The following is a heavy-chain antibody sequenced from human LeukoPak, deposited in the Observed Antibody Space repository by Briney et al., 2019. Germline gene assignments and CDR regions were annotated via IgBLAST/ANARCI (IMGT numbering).Heavy chain of an antibody. J-gene: IGHJ2*01. D-gene: IGHD6-13*01. Sequence: PSETLSLTCTVSGDSLSSGSYYWGWIRQPPGKGLEWVGNIYYRGYTYYNPSLKSRLSMSIATSQSRFSLKLTSVTAADTAVYYCARVYSNVGYFDLWGRGTLVTVSS. V-gene: IGHV4-39*07. CDR2: IYYRGYT. CDR3: ARVYSNVGYFDL. CDR1: GDSLSSGSYY.